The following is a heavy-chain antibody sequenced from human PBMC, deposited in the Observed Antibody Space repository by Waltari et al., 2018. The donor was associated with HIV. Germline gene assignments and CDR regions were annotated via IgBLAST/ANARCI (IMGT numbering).Heavy chain of an antibody. CDR1: GGSFSGYY. D-gene: IGHD3-22*01. V-gene: IGHV4-34*02. Sequence: QVQLQQWGAGLLKPSETLSLTCAVYGGSFSGYYWSWIRQPPGKGLEWIGEIHHSGSTNHNPSRKSRVTILVDTSKNQFSLKLTSVTAADTAVYYCVRSHSGYYYDSRGHYYQRYFDYWGQGTLVTVSS. J-gene: IGHJ4*02. CDR3: VRSHSGYYYDSRGHYYQRYFDY. CDR2: IHHSGST.